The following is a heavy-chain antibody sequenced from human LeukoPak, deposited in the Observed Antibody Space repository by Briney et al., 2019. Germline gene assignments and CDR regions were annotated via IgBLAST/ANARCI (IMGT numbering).Heavy chain of an antibody. Sequence: ASVKVSCKPSVSTVTAYYLHRVRPAPGQGLEWMGSINPNSGGTNYAQKFQGRVTMTSDTSISTAYMELRRLRSDDTAVYYCARVDQCRPPYYFEYWGQGTLVTVSS. D-gene: IGHD6-19*01. CDR2: INPNSGGT. CDR3: ARVDQCRPPYYFEY. CDR1: VSTVTAYY. J-gene: IGHJ4*02. V-gene: IGHV1-2*02.